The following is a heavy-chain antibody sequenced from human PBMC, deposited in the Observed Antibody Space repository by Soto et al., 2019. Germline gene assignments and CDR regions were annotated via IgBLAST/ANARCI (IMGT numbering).Heavy chain of an antibody. CDR2: IYYSGST. CDR1: GGSISSYY. CDR3: ARDRLAYYDILTGYPPPYYYYGTDV. D-gene: IGHD3-9*01. Sequence: SETLSLTCTVSGGSISSYYWSWIRQPPGKGLEWIGYIYYSGSTNYNPSLKSRVTISVDTSKNQFSLKLSSVTAADTAVYYCARDRLAYYDILTGYPPPYYYYGTDVWGQGTPVTVSS. V-gene: IGHV4-59*01. J-gene: IGHJ6*02.